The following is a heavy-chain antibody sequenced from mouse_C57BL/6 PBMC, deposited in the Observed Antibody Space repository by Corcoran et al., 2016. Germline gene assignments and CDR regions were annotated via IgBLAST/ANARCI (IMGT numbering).Heavy chain of an antibody. D-gene: IGHD2-3*01. CDR1: GYTFTDYY. Sequence: QVQLKQSGAELVRPGASVKLSCKASGYTFTDYYINWVKQRPGQGLEWIARIYPGSGNTYYNEKFKGKATLTTEKSSSTAYMQLSSLTSEDSAVYFCARGPTYDTIGAMDYWGQGTSVTVSS. V-gene: IGHV1-76*01. J-gene: IGHJ4*01. CDR2: IYPGSGNT. CDR3: ARGPTYDTIGAMDY.